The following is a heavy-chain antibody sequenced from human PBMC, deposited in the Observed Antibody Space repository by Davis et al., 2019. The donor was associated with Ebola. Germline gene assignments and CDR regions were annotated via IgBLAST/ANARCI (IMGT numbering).Heavy chain of an antibody. J-gene: IGHJ4*02. CDR2: ISWNSGSI. V-gene: IGHV3-9*01. CDR1: GFTFDDYA. Sequence: SLKISCAASGFTFDDYAMHWVRQAPGKGLEWVSGISWNSGSIGYADSVKGRFTISRDNSKNTLYLQMSSLRAEDTAVYYCVKGIAAAGTYYWGQGTLVTVSS. D-gene: IGHD6-13*01. CDR3: VKGIAAAGTYY.